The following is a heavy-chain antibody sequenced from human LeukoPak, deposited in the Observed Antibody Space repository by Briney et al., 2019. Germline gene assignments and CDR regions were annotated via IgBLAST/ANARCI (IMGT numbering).Heavy chain of an antibody. CDR1: GGTFSSYE. CDR2: IIPMFGTA. CDR3: ASGTTDIVVVPATPRNYYFDY. J-gene: IGHJ4*02. D-gene: IGHD2-2*01. V-gene: IGHV1-69*06. Sequence: ASVKVSCKASGGTFSSYEISWVRQAPGQGLEWMGGIIPMFGTAKYAQKFQGRVTITADKSTSTAYMELSSLRSEDTAVYYCASGTTDIVVVPATPRNYYFDYWGQGTLVIVSS.